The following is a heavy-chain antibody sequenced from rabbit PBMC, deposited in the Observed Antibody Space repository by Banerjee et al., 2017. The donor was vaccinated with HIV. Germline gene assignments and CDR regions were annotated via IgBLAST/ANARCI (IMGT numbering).Heavy chain of an antibody. J-gene: IGHJ4*01. CDR3: ARDPGYTYYFNL. CDR2: IYAGSSGST. Sequence: QSLEESGGDLVKPGASLTLTCKASGLDFSSSYWICWVRQAPGKGLEWIACIYAGSSGSTYYASGAKGQFTISKTSSTTVTLQMTSLTAADTATYFCARDPGYTYYFNLWGPGTLVTVS. CDR1: GLDFSSSYW. D-gene: IGHD8-1*01. V-gene: IGHV1S40*01.